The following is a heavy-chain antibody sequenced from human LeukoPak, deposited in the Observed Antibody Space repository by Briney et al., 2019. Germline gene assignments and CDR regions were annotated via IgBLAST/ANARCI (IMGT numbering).Heavy chain of an antibody. D-gene: IGHD4-23*01. CDR3: ARDLAVYGSNSELGY. CDR1: GYTFTSYG. J-gene: IGHJ4*02. Sequence: ASVKVSCKASGYTFTSYGISWVRQAPGQGLEWMGWISAYNGNTNYAQKLQGRVTMTTDTSTSTAYMELRSLRSDDTAVYYCARDLAVYGSNSELGYWGQGTLVTVSS. V-gene: IGHV1-18*01. CDR2: ISAYNGNT.